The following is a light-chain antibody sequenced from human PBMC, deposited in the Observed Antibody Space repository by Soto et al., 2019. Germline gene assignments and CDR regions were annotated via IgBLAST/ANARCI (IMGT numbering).Light chain of an antibody. CDR1: SSNIGSNF. V-gene: IGLV1-47*01. CDR2: RNS. Sequence: QSVLTQPPSASGTPGQRVTISFSGRSSNIGSNFVYWYQHLPGTAPKLVIYRNSQRPSGVPDRFSGSKSGTSASLAISGLQSEDEADYYCAGWDDSLSGYVFGPGTKLTVL. CDR3: AGWDDSLSGYV. J-gene: IGLJ1*01.